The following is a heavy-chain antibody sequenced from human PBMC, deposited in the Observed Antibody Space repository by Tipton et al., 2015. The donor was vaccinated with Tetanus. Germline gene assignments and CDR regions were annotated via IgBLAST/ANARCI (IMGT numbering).Heavy chain of an antibody. CDR1: GYTFTGQY. Sequence: QLVQSGAEVKKPGASVKVSCKASGYTFTGQYMYWVRQAPGQGLEWMGWIDPNSGGTVYAQKFQGRVTTTRDTSFSTAYMELSRLRSDDTAVYYCARDRGDYIYYGMDVWGPGTTVTVSS. V-gene: IGHV1-2*02. D-gene: IGHD3-22*01. J-gene: IGHJ6*02. CDR2: IDPNSGGT. CDR3: ARDRGDYIYYGMDV.